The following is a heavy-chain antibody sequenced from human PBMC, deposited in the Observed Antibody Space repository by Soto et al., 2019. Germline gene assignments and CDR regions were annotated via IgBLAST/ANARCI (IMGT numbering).Heavy chain of an antibody. CDR3: ARDSPLETYGDSYYFDY. CDR1: GYTFTGYY. J-gene: IGHJ4*02. V-gene: IGHV1-2*04. Sequence: QVQLVQSGAEVKKPGASVKVSCKASGYTFTGYYMHWVRQAPGQGLEWMGWINPNSGGTNYAQKFQGWVTMTRDTSISTAYMELSRLRSDDTAVYYCARDSPLETYGDSYYFDYWGQGTLVTVSS. CDR2: INPNSGGT. D-gene: IGHD4-17*01.